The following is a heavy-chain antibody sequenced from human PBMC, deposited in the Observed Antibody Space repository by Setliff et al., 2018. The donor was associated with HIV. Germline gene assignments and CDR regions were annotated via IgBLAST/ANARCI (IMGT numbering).Heavy chain of an antibody. V-gene: IGHV1-2*02. CDR2: INLNTGNT. CDR1: GYTFTGYY. Sequence: ASVKASCKASGYTFTGYYMHWVRQAPGQGLEWMGCINLNTGNTNYAQKFQGRVTMTRDTSISTAYMELSRLRSDDTAVYYCARGGLATGAFDIWGQGTMVTVSS. D-gene: IGHD5-12*01. CDR3: ARGGLATGAFDI. J-gene: IGHJ3*02.